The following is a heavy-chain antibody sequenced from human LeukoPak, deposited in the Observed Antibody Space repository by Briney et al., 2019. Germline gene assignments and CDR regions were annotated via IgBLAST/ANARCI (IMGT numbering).Heavy chain of an antibody. D-gene: IGHD3/OR15-3a*01. Sequence: PGGSLRLSCTAPGFTFGDYAMSWVRQAPGKGLEWVGFIRSKAYGGTTEYAASVKGRFTISRDDSRSIAYLQMNSLKTEDTAVYYCTRAADFWTYMDVWGKGTTVTVSS. CDR3: TRAADFWTYMDV. CDR1: GFTFGDYA. V-gene: IGHV3-49*04. J-gene: IGHJ6*03. CDR2: IRSKAYGGTT.